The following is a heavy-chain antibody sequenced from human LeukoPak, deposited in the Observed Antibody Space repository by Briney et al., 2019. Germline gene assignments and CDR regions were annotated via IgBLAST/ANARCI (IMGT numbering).Heavy chain of an antibody. V-gene: IGHV3-23*01. D-gene: IGHD3-16*02. CDR3: AKSHSVVSRGYFDY. Sequence: GGSLRLSCAASGFTFSSYAMTWVRQAPGKGLEWVSTISDSGAGAYYADSVKGRFTLSRDNSKNTLFVQMNSLRAEDTAVYYCAKSHSVVSRGYFDYWGQGILVTVSS. J-gene: IGHJ4*02. CDR2: ISDSGAGA. CDR1: GFTFSSYA.